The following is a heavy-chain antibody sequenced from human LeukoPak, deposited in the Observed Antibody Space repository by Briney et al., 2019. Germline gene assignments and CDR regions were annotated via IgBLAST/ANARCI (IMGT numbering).Heavy chain of an antibody. Sequence: PSETLSLTCTVSGGSINSYYWSWIRQPPGKGLERIGYIYTSGSTNYNPSLKSRVTIPVGTSKNQFSLKLNSVTAADTAVYYCARHGRYYYDSSGYLSGSWFDPWGQGTLVTVSS. V-gene: IGHV4-4*09. CDR3: ARHGRYYYDSSGYLSGSWFDP. CDR1: GGSINSYY. CDR2: IYTSGST. D-gene: IGHD3-22*01. J-gene: IGHJ5*02.